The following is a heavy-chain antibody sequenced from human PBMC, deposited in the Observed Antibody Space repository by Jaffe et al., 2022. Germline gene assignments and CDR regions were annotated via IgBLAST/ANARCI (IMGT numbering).Heavy chain of an antibody. Sequence: EVQLLESGGGLVQPGGSLRLSCAASGFTFSSYAMSWVRQAPGKGLEWVSAISGSGGSTYYADSVKGRFTISRDNSKNTLYLQMNSLRAEDTAVYYCAKDSGRIVVVPAAMLGAFDIWGQGTMVTVSS. CDR2: ISGSGGST. CDR3: AKDSGRIVVVPAAMLGAFDI. CDR1: GFTFSSYA. V-gene: IGHV3-23*01. J-gene: IGHJ3*02. D-gene: IGHD2-2*01.